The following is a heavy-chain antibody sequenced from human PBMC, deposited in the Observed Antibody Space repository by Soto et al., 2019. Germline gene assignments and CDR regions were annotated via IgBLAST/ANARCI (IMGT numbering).Heavy chain of an antibody. J-gene: IGHJ5*02. D-gene: IGHD6-6*01. CDR2: INACNGNT. V-gene: IGHV1-3*01. Sequence: GASVKVSCKASGYTFTSYAMHCVRQAPGQRLEWMGWINACNGNTKYSQKFQGRVTITRDTSASTAYMELSSLRSEDTAVYYCARGDSRIAARPPYPGTYNYNWFDPWGQGTLVTVS. CDR3: ARGDSRIAARPPYPGTYNYNWFDP. CDR1: GYTFTSYA.